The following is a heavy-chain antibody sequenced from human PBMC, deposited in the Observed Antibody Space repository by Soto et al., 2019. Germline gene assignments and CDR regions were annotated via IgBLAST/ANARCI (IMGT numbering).Heavy chain of an antibody. D-gene: IGHD2-15*01. V-gene: IGHV3-33*05. Sequence: QVQLVESGGGVVQPGTSLRLSCTASGFTFNSYGIHCVRQAPGKGLEWLAIIEYNAKNRFYADSVKGRVSISRDNSRNTVYLQVNGLRAEDTAVYYCAREGDDYCSGTRCFHYYGLDVWGQGTTVIVSS. CDR1: GFTFNSYG. CDR2: IEYNAKNR. J-gene: IGHJ6*02. CDR3: AREGDDYCSGTRCFHYYGLDV.